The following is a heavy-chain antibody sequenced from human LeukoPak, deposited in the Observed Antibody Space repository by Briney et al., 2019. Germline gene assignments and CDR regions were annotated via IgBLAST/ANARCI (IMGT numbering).Heavy chain of an antibody. Sequence: PSETLSLTCTVSGGSISSSSYYWGWIRQPPGKGLEWIGSIYYSGSTYYNPSLKSRVTISVDTSKNQFSLKLSSVTAADTAVYYCARAYEDYDFPNVPDVSFDIWGQGTMVTVSS. D-gene: IGHD3-3*01. J-gene: IGHJ3*02. CDR2: IYYSGST. CDR1: GGSISSSSYY. CDR3: ARAYEDYDFPNVPDVSFDI. V-gene: IGHV4-39*07.